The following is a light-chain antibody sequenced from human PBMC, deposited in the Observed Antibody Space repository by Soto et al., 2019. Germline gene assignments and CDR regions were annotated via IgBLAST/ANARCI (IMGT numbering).Light chain of an antibody. V-gene: IGKV3-11*01. Sequence: EIVLTQSPATLSLSPGERASLSCRASQYVSSYLAWYQQKPGQAPRLLIYDASNRATGIPARFSGSGSGTDFTLTISGLEPEDFAVYYCQQRSIFGPGTKVDIK. J-gene: IGKJ3*01. CDR2: DAS. CDR3: QQRSI. CDR1: QYVSSY.